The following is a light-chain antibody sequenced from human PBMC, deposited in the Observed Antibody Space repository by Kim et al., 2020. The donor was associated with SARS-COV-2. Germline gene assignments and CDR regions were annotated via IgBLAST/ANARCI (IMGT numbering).Light chain of an antibody. CDR3: LQHNTYPYT. V-gene: IGKV1-17*03. J-gene: IGKJ2*01. CDR2: AAS. CDR1: EVISSS. Sequence: SACVGDSVTVPCRAIEVISSSLAWFQQKSGKAPKCLIFAASTLQSGVPSRFSGSGSGTEFTLTISSLQPEDFATYYCLQHNTYPYTFGQGTKLEI.